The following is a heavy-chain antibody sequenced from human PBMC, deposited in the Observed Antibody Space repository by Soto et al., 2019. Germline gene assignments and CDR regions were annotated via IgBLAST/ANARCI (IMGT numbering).Heavy chain of an antibody. CDR3: ARDRGSSGLPYDLDY. V-gene: IGHV3-74*01. J-gene: IGHJ4*02. CDR2: ISSDGTRT. D-gene: IGHD6-19*01. CDR1: GFTFDGYW. Sequence: EVQLVESGGGLVQPGGSLRLSCAASGFTFDGYWMHWVRQAPGKGLVWVSRISSDGTRTTYADSVTGRFTISRDNGKTTLCLQMNSLRGEDTAVYYCARDRGSSGLPYDLDYWGQGTLVTVSS.